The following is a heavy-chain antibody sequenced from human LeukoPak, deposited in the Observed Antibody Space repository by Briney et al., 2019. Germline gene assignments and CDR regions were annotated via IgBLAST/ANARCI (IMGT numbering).Heavy chain of an antibody. CDR1: GYTFTSYG. D-gene: IGHD3-22*01. CDR3: ARLGATGITPYDSSGC. V-gene: IGHV1-18*01. J-gene: IGHJ4*02. CDR2: ISAYNGNT. Sequence: ASVKVSCKASGYTFTSYGISWVRQAPGQGLEWMGWISAYNGNTNYAQKLQGRVTMTTDTSTSTAYMELRSLRSDDTAVYYCARLGATGITPYDSSGCWGQGTLVTVSS.